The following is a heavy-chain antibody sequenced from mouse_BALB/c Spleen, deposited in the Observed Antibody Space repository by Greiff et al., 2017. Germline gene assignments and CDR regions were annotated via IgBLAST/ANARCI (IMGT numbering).Heavy chain of an antibody. CDR1: GYTFTSYT. Sequence: VPLQESGAELARPGASVKMSCKASGYTFTSYTMHWVKQRPGQGLEWIGYINPSSGYTNYNQKFKDKATLTADNSSSTAYMQLSSLTSEDSAVEYGARPYGYDGVGRCAYWGQGTLVTVSA. J-gene: IGHJ3*01. D-gene: IGHD2-14*01. CDR2: INPSSGYT. CDR3: ARPYGYDGVGRCAY. V-gene: IGHV1-4*01.